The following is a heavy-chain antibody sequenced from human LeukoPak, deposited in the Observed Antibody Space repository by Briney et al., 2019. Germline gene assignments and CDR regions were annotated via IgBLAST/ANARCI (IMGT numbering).Heavy chain of an antibody. CDR2: IYPSGST. Sequence: SETLSPTCTVSDGSINHHFWSWIRQPAGKGLDYIGRIYPSGSTNYNPSLKSRVTMSVDTSKKQLSLKLTSVTAADTAVYYCARLLIVESRFDPWGQGTLVSVSS. V-gene: IGHV4-4*07. CDR3: ARLLIVESRFDP. D-gene: IGHD1-26*01. CDR1: DGSINHHF. J-gene: IGHJ5*02.